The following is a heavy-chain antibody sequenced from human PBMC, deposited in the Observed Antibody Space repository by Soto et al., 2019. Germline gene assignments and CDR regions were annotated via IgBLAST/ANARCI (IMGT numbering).Heavy chain of an antibody. CDR1: GYSFTSYW. CDR3: ARLKVPDAKYFFDY. Sequence: GESLKISWKGSGYSFTSYWIGWVRQMPGKGLEWMGIIYPGDSETRYSPSFQGQVTISADKSISTAYLQWSSLKASDTAMYYCARLKVPDAKYFFDYWGRGTLVTVSS. J-gene: IGHJ4*02. V-gene: IGHV5-51*01. CDR2: IYPGDSET.